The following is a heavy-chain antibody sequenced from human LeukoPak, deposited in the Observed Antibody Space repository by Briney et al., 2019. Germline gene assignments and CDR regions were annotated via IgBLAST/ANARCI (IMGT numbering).Heavy chain of an antibody. CDR2: INPSDGTT. CDR1: GYTFTKSDY. J-gene: IGHJ4*02. Sequence: ASVKVSCKSSGYTFTKSDYIHWVRQAPGQGLEWMGIINPSDGTTFYAQKFQGRVTLTRDTSTNTVFMELSSLRSDDTAVFYRARGPTDMDFDYWGQGSLVTVSS. V-gene: IGHV1-46*01. CDR3: ARGPTDMDFDY.